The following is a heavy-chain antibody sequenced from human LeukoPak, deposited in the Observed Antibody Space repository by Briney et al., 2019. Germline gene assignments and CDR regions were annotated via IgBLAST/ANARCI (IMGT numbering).Heavy chain of an antibody. CDR2: IYYSGST. CDR1: GGSISSYY. Sequence: SETLSLTCTVSGGSISSYYWTWIRQPPGKGLEWIGCIYYSGSTNYNPSLKSRVTISVDTSKNQFSLKMSSVTAADTAVYYCAGYGSSSSAYWGQGTLVTVSS. D-gene: IGHD6-6*01. CDR3: AGYGSSSSAY. V-gene: IGHV4-59*01. J-gene: IGHJ4*02.